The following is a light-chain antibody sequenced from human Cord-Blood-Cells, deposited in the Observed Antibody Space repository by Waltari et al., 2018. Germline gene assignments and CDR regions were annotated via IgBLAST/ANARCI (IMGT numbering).Light chain of an antibody. Sequence: SSELTQDPAVSVPLGQTVRITCQGDSLSSYYASWYQQKAGQAPGLVIYGKNNRPAGIPDRFSGSSSGNTASLTITGAQAEDEADYYCNSRDSSGNHYVFGTGTKVTVL. CDR1: SLSSYY. J-gene: IGLJ1*01. CDR2: GKN. V-gene: IGLV3-19*01. CDR3: NSRDSSGNHYV.